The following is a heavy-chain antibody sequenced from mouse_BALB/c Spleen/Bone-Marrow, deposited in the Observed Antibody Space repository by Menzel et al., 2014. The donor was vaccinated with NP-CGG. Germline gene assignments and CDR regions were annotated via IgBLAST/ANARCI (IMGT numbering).Heavy chain of an antibody. V-gene: IGHV1-7*01. D-gene: IGHD3-3*01. Sequence: VQLQQSGAELAKPGASVKMSCKASGYTFTSYWMHWVKQRPGQGLEWIGYINPSTGYTEYNQKFKDKATLTADKSSSTAYVQLSSLTSEDSAVYYCARPRPRDAMDYWGQGTSVTVSS. J-gene: IGHJ4*01. CDR3: ARPRPRDAMDY. CDR2: INPSTGYT. CDR1: GYTFTSYW.